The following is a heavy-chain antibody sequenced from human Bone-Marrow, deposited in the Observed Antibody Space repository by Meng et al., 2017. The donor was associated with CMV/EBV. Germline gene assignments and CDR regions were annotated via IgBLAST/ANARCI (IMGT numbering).Heavy chain of an antibody. CDR2: INGGNGYT. D-gene: IGHD3-10*01. J-gene: IGHJ4*02. Sequence: ASGYSVIYRAVHGVRQAPGQRLEWVGWINGGNGYTKYSEKFQGRVTLITDTSAYTVYMELNSLVSEDTAIYYCAARGVVTYSSALDYWGQGTLVTVSS. CDR3: AARGVVTYSSALDY. V-gene: IGHV1-3*01. CDR1: GYSVIYRA.